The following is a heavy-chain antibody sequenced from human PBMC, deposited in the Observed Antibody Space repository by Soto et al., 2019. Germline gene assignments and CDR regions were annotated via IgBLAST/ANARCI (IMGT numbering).Heavy chain of an antibody. CDR3: AIAPYDYSGFDP. J-gene: IGHJ5*02. Sequence: HLVQSGAAVRKPGSSVKVSCKASGGAFTIYPITWVRQAPGQGLEWMGRIVPLLNVTRYSQKFLGRLTITADKSTSTNSLELSSLTSEDTAIYYCAIAPYDYSGFDPGGQGTLVTVSS. V-gene: IGHV1-69*04. CDR1: GGAFTIYP. D-gene: IGHD3-3*01. CDR2: IVPLLNVT.